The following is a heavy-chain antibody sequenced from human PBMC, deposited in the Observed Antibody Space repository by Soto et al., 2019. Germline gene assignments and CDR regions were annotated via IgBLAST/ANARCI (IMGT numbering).Heavy chain of an antibody. D-gene: IGHD3-3*01. J-gene: IGHJ3*02. CDR3: ARSNYDFWSGGSLDI. V-gene: IGHV3-7*03. CDR1: GFSFSSYL. CDR2: IKQDGSQE. Sequence: GGSLRLSCAASGFSFSSYLMNWVRQAPGKGLEWVANIKQDGSQEYYVDSVKGRFTISRDNAKNSLYLQMNSLRAEDTAIYYCARSNYDFWSGGSLDIWGQGTVVTVSS.